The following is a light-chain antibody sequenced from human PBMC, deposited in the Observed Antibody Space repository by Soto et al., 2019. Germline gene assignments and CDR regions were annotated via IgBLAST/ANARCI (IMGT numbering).Light chain of an antibody. J-gene: IGKJ5*01. V-gene: IGKV1-33*01. CDR2: DAS. CDR3: QQYDNLPLI. CDR1: QDIRKY. Sequence: IQMTQSPSSLSASVGDRVTITCQATQDIRKYLNWYHQKPGKAPKLLIYDASSLETGVPSRFSGSGSGTDFTLTISSMQTEDFETYYCQQYDNLPLIFGQGTRLDIK.